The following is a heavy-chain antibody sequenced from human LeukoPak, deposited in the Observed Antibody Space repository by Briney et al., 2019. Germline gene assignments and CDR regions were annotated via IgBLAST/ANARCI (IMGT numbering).Heavy chain of an antibody. CDR3: ARGPLYGKGVGATTG. V-gene: IGHV4-34*01. J-gene: IGHJ4*02. CDR1: GGSFSGYY. Sequence: PSETLSLTCAVYGGSFSGYYWSWMRQPPGKGLEWIGEINHSGSTNYNPSLKSRVTISVDTSKNQFSLKLSSVTAADTAVYYCARGPLYGKGVGATTGWGQGTLVTVSS. D-gene: IGHD1-26*01. CDR2: INHSGST.